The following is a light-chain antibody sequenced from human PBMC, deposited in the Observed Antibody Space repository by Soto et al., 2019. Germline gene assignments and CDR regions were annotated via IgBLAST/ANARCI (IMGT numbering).Light chain of an antibody. CDR2: AAS. J-gene: IGKJ4*01. CDR1: QSISSY. CDR3: QQSYSTPLT. Sequence: DIQMTQSPSSLSASVGDRVTITCRASQSISSYLNWYQQKPGQAPKLLIYAASNLQSGVPSRFSGSGSVPNFTLTIRSLQPEDFATYSCQQSYSTPLTFGGGTRVEIK. V-gene: IGKV1-39*01.